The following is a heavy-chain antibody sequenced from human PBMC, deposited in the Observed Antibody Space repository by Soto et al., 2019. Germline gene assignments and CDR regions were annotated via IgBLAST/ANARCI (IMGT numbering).Heavy chain of an antibody. J-gene: IGHJ4*02. V-gene: IGHV4-4*02. D-gene: IGHD1-7*01. CDR3: ASRDPGTSVDY. CDR1: GGSFTSNNW. Sequence: PSETLSLTCAVSGGSFTSNNWWTWVRQPPGQGLEWIGEIYRTGSTNYNPSLKSRVTISLDKSENQFSLKVTSLTVADTAVYYCASRDPGTSVDYWGQGTLGTVSS. CDR2: IYRTGST.